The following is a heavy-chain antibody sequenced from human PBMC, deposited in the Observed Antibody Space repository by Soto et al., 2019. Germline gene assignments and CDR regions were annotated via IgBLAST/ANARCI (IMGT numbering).Heavy chain of an antibody. D-gene: IGHD2-15*01. V-gene: IGHV3-48*02. CDR2: ISGRSSAL. Sequence: EVQLVESGGGLVQPGGTLRLSCAASGFTFSTYSLTWVRQAPGKGLEWVSYISGRSSALYYADSVKGRFTISRDNAKNELYLQLNSLRDDDTAVYYCALCASGGYYHHYSLDVWGHGPTVTVSS. J-gene: IGHJ6*02. CDR1: GFTFSTYS. CDR3: ALCASGGYYHHYSLDV.